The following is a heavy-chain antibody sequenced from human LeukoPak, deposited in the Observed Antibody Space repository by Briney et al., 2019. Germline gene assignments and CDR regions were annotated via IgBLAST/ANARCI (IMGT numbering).Heavy chain of an antibody. D-gene: IGHD3-10*01. J-gene: IGHJ6*03. CDR2: ISRSGSTI. CDR1: GFTFSSYG. Sequence: GGSLRLSCAASGFTFSSYGMSWIRQAPGKGLEWVSYISRSGSTIYYADSVRSRFTISRDNAKNSLYLQMNSLRAEDTAVYYCARVCDYGSGGLYYYFYMDVWGKGTTVTISS. CDR3: ARVCDYGSGGLYYYFYMDV. V-gene: IGHV3-11*01.